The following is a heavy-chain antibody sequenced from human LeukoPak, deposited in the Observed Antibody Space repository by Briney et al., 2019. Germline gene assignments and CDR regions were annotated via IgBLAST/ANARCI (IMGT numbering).Heavy chain of an antibody. D-gene: IGHD1-26*01. J-gene: IGHJ5*02. CDR2: IYSGGST. CDR1: GFTVSSNY. Sequence: GGSLRLSCAASGFTVSSNYMSWVRQAPGKGLEWVSVIYSGGSTYYADSAKGRFTISRDNSKNTLYLQMNSLRAEDTAVYYCARDREDNWFDPWGQGTLVTVSS. V-gene: IGHV3-66*01. CDR3: ARDREDNWFDP.